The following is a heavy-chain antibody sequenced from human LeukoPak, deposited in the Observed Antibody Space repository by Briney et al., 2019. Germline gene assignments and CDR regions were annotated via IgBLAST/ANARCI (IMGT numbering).Heavy chain of an antibody. J-gene: IGHJ2*01. CDR2: ISGGGDST. Sequence: GGSLRLSCAASGFTFSISAMGWVRQAPGKGLEWVSVISGGGDSTYYADSVEGRFTISRDNSKNTLYLEMNSLRAEDTALYYCAREVPYFDLWGRGTLVTVSS. V-gene: IGHV3-23*01. CDR3: AREVPYFDL. CDR1: GFTFSISA.